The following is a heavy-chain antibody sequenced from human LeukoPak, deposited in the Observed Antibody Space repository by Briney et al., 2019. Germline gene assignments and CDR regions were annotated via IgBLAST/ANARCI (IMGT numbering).Heavy chain of an antibody. V-gene: IGHV1-8*01. CDR3: ARSYEGDY. CDR2: MSPSSGNT. D-gene: IGHD5-12*01. J-gene: IGHJ4*02. CDR1: GYTFTSYE. Sequence: ASLKISCKASGYTFTSYEINWVRQAPGHGLEWMGWMSPSSGNTGYAQKFQGRVTMTRNTSISTAYMELSSLRSEDTAVYYCARSYEGDYWGQGTLVTVSS.